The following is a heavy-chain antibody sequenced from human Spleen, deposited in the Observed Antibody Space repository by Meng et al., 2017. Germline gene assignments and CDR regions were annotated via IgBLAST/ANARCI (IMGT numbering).Heavy chain of an antibody. J-gene: IGHJ4*02. D-gene: IGHD1-1*01. V-gene: IGHV3-20*04. Sequence: GGSLRLSCAASGITFDNYGMSWVRQAPGKGLEWVSGINWNGGSTGYADSVKGRFTISRDTAKNSLYLQMNSLRAEDTAVYYCARTTPDFDHWGQGTLVTVSS. CDR3: ARTTPDFDH. CDR1: GITFDNYG. CDR2: INWNGGST.